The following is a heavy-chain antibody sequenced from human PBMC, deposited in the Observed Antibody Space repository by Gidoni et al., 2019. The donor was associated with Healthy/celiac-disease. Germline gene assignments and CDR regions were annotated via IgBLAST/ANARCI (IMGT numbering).Heavy chain of an antibody. D-gene: IGHD5-18*01. CDR2: INWNSASA. CDR1: GFTFDEYA. V-gene: IGHV3-9*01. J-gene: IGHJ3*02. Sequence: EVQLVESGGDLVQPGTSLRLSCEVSGFTFDEYAMHWVRQGPGKGLEWVSGINWNSASAGYAESVEGRFTISRDNAKKSLYLQMTSLRPEDTAVYYCAKARGFTYGIDAFDIWGHGTMVTVSS. CDR3: AKARGFTYGIDAFDI.